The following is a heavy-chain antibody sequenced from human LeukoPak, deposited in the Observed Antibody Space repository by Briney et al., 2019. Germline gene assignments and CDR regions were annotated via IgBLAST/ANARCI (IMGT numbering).Heavy chain of an antibody. D-gene: IGHD1-1*01. J-gene: IGHJ3*02. CDR1: GFTFSSYA. CDR3: ARVRRVPNAFDI. CDR2: ISSSGSTI. Sequence: GGSLRLSCAASGFTFSSYAMSWVRQAPGKGLEWVSYISSSGSTIYYADSVKGRFTISRDNAKNSLYLQMNSLRAEDTAVYYCARVRRVPNAFDIWGQGAMVTVSS. V-gene: IGHV3-48*04.